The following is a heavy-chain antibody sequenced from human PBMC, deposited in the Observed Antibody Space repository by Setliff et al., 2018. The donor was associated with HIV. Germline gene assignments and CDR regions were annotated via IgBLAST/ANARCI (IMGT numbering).Heavy chain of an antibody. CDR1: GLRVSDAW. Sequence: GGSLRLSCAVSGLRVSDAWLSWVRQAPGKGLEWLARIKSETDGGTTDYAAPVKGRFTILGDDSKNMLYLEMNNLQTEDTAMYYCTHMGHYFDGTGYNRMYYFDYWGQGALVTVSS. CDR3: THMGHYFDGTGYNRMYYFDY. D-gene: IGHD3-22*01. J-gene: IGHJ4*02. V-gene: IGHV3-15*01. CDR2: IKSETDGGTT.